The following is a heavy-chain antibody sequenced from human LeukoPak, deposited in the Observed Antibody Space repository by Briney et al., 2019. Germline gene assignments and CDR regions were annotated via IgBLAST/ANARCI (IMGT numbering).Heavy chain of an antibody. J-gene: IGHJ4*02. Sequence: GASVKVSCKASGGTFSSYAISWVRQAPGQGLEWMGRIIPILGIANYAQKFQGRVTITADKSTSTAYMELTSLRSEDTAVYYCARDRDRWFGELSFDYWGQGTLVTVSS. CDR1: GGTFSSYA. V-gene: IGHV1-69*04. D-gene: IGHD3-10*01. CDR2: IIPILGIA. CDR3: ARDRDRWFGELSFDY.